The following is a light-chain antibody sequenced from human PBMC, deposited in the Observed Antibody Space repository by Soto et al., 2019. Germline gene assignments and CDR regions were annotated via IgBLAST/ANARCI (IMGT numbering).Light chain of an antibody. Sequence: DIVMTQSPDSLAVSLGERATINCKSSQSVLYSSNNKNYLAWYQQKPGQPPKLLIYWASTRESGVPDRFSGSGSGTDFTLTISSLQAEDVAVYYCQKYYSTHPTFGQGTKVEIK. CDR3: QKYYSTHPT. J-gene: IGKJ1*01. CDR2: WAS. CDR1: QSVLYSSNNKNY. V-gene: IGKV4-1*01.